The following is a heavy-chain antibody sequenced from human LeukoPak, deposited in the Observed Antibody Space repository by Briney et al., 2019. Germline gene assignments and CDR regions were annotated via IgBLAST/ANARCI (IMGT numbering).Heavy chain of an antibody. Sequence: RGSLRLSCSPSGFTFTSSAMNWVRQAPGERLEYVSPISHNGGGTNYPDSVKGRFTISRDNSKNTLYLQISSLRPEDTAVYYCVKEGIDYWGQGTLVTVSP. D-gene: IGHD3-10*01. V-gene: IGHV3-64D*06. J-gene: IGHJ4*02. CDR3: VKEGIDY. CDR2: ISHNGGGT. CDR1: GFTFTSSA.